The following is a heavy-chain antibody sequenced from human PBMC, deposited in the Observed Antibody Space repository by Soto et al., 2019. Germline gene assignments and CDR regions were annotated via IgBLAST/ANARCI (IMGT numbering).Heavy chain of an antibody. Sequence: QVQLVESGGGVVQPGRSLRLSCAASGFTFSSYAMHWVRQAPGKGLEWVAVISYDGSNKYYADSVKGRFTISRDNSKNTLYLQMNSLRAEDTAVYYCAREIRFLEWLFGPPLYYYGMDVWGQGTTVTVSS. D-gene: IGHD3-3*01. V-gene: IGHV3-30-3*01. CDR2: ISYDGSNK. CDR3: AREIRFLEWLFGPPLYYYGMDV. CDR1: GFTFSSYA. J-gene: IGHJ6*02.